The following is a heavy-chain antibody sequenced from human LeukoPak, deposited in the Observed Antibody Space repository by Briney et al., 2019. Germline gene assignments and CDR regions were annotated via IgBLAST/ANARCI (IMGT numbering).Heavy chain of an antibody. J-gene: IGHJ4*02. V-gene: IGHV4-59*01. Sequence: SETLSLTCTVSGDSISGNYWSWIRQPPGKGLEWIGYIYFSGSTKYNPSLNSRLTISVDTSKNQVSMKLRSVTATDTAVYYCAKRGVGAQRMDYWGQGALVTVSS. CDR2: IYFSGST. CDR3: AKRGVGAQRMDY. CDR1: GDSISGNY. D-gene: IGHD1-26*01.